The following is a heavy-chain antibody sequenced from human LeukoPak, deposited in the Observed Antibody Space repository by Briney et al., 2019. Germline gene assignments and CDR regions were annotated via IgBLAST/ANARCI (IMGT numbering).Heavy chain of an antibody. CDR1: GFTFSSYA. CDR2: ISGSGGST. J-gene: IGHJ4*02. D-gene: IGHD2-15*01. V-gene: IGHV3-23*01. CDR3: ARDVRYCSGGSGFEYETFDY. Sequence: PGRSLRLSCAASGFTFSSYAMSWVRQAPGKGLEWVSAISGSGGSTYYADSVKGRFTISRDNSKNTLYLQMNSLRAEDTGVYYCARDVRYCSGGSGFEYETFDYWGQGTLVSVSS.